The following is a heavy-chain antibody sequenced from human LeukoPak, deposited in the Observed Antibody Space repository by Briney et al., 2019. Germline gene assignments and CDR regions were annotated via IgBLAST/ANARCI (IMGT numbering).Heavy chain of an antibody. Sequence: PGGSLRLSCAVSAVNIDGYAMHWVRQVPGKGLEWVSLISGDGGSTYYADSVKGRFTISRDNRKNSMYLQMYSLTTEDSGLYSCGQEMVVGRVVVRGAPVDHWGQGTLVTVSS. CDR1: AVNIDGYA. CDR3: GQEMVVGRVVVRGAPVDH. CDR2: ISGDGGST. J-gene: IGHJ4*02. V-gene: IGHV3-43*02. D-gene: IGHD3-22*01.